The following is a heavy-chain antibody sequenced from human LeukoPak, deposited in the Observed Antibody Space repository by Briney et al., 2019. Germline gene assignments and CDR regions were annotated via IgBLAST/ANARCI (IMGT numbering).Heavy chain of an antibody. V-gene: IGHV3-23*01. CDR1: GITLSNYG. CDR3: AKDWWDLYYFDY. J-gene: IGHJ4*02. CDR2: ISDSGGST. D-gene: IGHD1-26*01. Sequence: PGGSLRLSCAVSGITLSNYGMSWVRQAPGKGLEWVAGISDSGGSTKYADSVKGRFTISRDNSKNTLYLQMDSLRAEDTAVYYCAKDWWDLYYFDYWGQGTLVTVSS.